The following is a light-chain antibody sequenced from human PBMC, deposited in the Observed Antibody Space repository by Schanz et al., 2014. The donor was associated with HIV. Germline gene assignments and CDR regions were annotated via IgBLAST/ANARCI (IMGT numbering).Light chain of an antibody. V-gene: IGLV2-8*01. Sequence: QSVLTQPPSASGSPGQSVTISCTGTSSDVGGYNYLSWHQQHPGNAPKLLIFEVAKRPSGVPGRFSGSKSGNTASLTVSGLQAEDEADYYCCSYAHRSMSVVFGGGTKLTVL. CDR1: SSDVGGYNY. J-gene: IGLJ2*01. CDR2: EVA. CDR3: CSYAHRSMSVV.